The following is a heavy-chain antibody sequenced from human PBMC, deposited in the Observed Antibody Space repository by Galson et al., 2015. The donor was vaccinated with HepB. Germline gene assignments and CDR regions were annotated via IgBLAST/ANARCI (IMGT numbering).Heavy chain of an antibody. CDR1: GFTFSNYE. D-gene: IGHD3-22*01. V-gene: IGHV3-48*03. J-gene: IGHJ4*02. CDR2: ISSSGGTT. CDR3: AREGGTYYYDNSGYSPLGY. Sequence: SLRLSCAGSGFTFSNYEMNWVRQAPGKGLEWVSYISSSGGTTYYADSVKGRFTMSRDNAKNSLYLQMNSLRAEDTAVYYCAREGGTYYYDNSGYSPLGYWGQGTLVTVSS.